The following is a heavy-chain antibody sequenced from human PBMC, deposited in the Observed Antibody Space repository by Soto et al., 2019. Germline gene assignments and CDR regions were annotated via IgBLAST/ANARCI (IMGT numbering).Heavy chain of an antibody. J-gene: IGHJ6*03. CDR2: IIPILGIA. CDR1: GGTFSSYT. V-gene: IGHV1-69*02. CDR3: ARVPTIVVVPAAATYYYMDV. D-gene: IGHD2-2*01. Sequence: QVQLVQSGAEVKKPGSSVKVSCKASGGTFSSYTISWVRQANGQGLEWMGRIIPILGIANYAQKFQGRVTITADKSTSTAYMELSSLRSEDTAVYYCARVPTIVVVPAAATYYYMDVWGKGTTVTVSS.